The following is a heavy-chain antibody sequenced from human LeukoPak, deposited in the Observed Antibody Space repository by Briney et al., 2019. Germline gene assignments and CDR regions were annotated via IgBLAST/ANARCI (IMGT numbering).Heavy chain of an antibody. CDR2: IYSGGST. V-gene: IGHV3-53*01. Sequence: PGGSLRLSCAASGFTFSSYWMHWVRQAPGKGLEWVSVIYSGGSTYYADSVKGRFTISRDNSKNTLYLQMNSLRAEDTAVYYCARDEVGATNVLRRDYWGQGTLVTVSS. CDR3: ARDEVGATNVLRRDY. D-gene: IGHD1-26*01. CDR1: GFTFSSYW. J-gene: IGHJ4*02.